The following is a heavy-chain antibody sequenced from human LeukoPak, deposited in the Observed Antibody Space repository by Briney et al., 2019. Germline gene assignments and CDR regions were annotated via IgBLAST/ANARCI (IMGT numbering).Heavy chain of an antibody. CDR3: ARGARYYDSSGYCQDY. V-gene: IGHV4-59*01. CDR2: IYYSGST. Sequence: SETLSLTCTVSGGSISSYYWSWIRQPPGKGLEWIGYIYYSGSTNYNPSLKSRVTISVDTSKNQFSLKLSSVTAADTAVYYCARGARYYDSSGYCQDYWGQGTLVTVSS. J-gene: IGHJ4*02. CDR1: GGSISSYY. D-gene: IGHD3-22*01.